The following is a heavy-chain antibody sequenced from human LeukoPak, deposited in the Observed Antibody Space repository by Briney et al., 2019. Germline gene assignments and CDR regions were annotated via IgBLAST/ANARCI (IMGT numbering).Heavy chain of an antibody. V-gene: IGHV4-4*07. Sequence: SETLSLTCTVSGGSISSYYWSWIRQPAGKGLEWIGRIYTSGSTNYNPSLKSRVTMSVDTSKNQFSLKLSSVTAADTAVYYCVRQDVVVITAATYYYGMDVWGQGTTVTVSS. CDR3: VRQDVVVITAATYYYGMDV. J-gene: IGHJ6*02. CDR2: IYTSGST. CDR1: GGSISSYY. D-gene: IGHD2-2*01.